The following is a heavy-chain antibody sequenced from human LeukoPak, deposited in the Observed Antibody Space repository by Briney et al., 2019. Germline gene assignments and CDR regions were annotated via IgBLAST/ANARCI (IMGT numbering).Heavy chain of an antibody. Sequence: ASVKASCKASGYTFTSYGISWVRQAPGQGLEWMGWISAYNGNTNYAQKLQGRVTMTTDTPTSTAYMELRSLRSDDTAVYYCARGLSSGWSDYFDYWGQGTLVTVSS. CDR2: ISAYNGNT. V-gene: IGHV1-18*01. J-gene: IGHJ4*02. CDR1: GYTFTSYG. CDR3: ARGLSSGWSDYFDY. D-gene: IGHD6-19*01.